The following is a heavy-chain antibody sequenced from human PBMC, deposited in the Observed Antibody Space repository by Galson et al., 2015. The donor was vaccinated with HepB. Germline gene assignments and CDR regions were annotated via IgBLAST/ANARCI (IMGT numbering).Heavy chain of an antibody. V-gene: IGHV1-46*01. CDR3: ARGGEWELLQNYFDY. J-gene: IGHJ4*02. CDR1: GYTFTSYY. Sequence: SVKVSCKASGYTFTSYYMHWVRQAPGQGLEWMGIINPSGGSTSYAQKFQGRVTMTRDTSTSTVYMELSSLRSEDTAVYYCARGGEWELLQNYFDYWGQGTLVTVSS. D-gene: IGHD1-26*01. CDR2: INPSGGST.